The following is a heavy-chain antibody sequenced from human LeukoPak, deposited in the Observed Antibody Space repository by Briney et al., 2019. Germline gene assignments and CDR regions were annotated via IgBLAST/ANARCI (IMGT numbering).Heavy chain of an antibody. J-gene: IGHJ4*02. CDR2: ISSNGNTI. Sequence: GGSLRPSCAASGFTFSSYSMSWVRQAPGKGLEWISYISSNGNTIYYADSVKGRFLISRDNAKNSLYMQMNRLRAEDTAVYYCARVNYDYPWDHYAYYDYWGQGTLVTVSS. D-gene: IGHD3-16*01. CDR1: GFTFSSYS. CDR3: ARVNYDYPWDHYAYYDY. V-gene: IGHV3-48*04.